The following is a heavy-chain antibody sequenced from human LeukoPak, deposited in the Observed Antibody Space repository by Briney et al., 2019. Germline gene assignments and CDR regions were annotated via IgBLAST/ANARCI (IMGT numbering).Heavy chain of an antibody. CDR1: GYTFTSYG. J-gene: IGHJ6*02. V-gene: IGHV1-18*01. Sequence: ASVKVSCKASGYTFTSYGISWVRQAPGQGLEWMGWISAYNGNTNYAQKLQGRVTMTTDTSTSTAYMELRSLRSDDTAVYYCASLPTPYSSSSTLDVWGQGTTVTVSS. CDR3: ASLPTPYSSSSTLDV. CDR2: ISAYNGNT. D-gene: IGHD6-13*01.